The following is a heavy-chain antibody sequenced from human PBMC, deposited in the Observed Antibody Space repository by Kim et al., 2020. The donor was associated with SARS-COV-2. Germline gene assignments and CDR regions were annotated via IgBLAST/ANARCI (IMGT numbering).Heavy chain of an antibody. D-gene: IGHD4-17*01. Sequence: GGSLRLSCAASGFTFSSYWMHWVRQAPGKGLVWVSRINSDGSSTSYADSVKGRFTISRDNAKNTLYLQMNSLRAEDTAVYYCAHLQGDYGDYLETDYWGQGTLVTVSS. J-gene: IGHJ4*02. CDR2: INSDGSST. CDR3: AHLQGDYGDYLETDY. CDR1: GFTFSSYW. V-gene: IGHV3-74*01.